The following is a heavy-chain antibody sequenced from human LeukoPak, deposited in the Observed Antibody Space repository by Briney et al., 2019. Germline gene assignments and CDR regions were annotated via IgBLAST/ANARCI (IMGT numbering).Heavy chain of an antibody. CDR3: AKDPGALDMVRGVSYYYYGMDV. CDR1: GFTFSSYA. V-gene: IGHV3-23*01. CDR2: ISGSGGST. D-gene: IGHD3-10*01. Sequence: PGGSLRLSCAASGFTFSSYAMSWVRQAPGKGLEWVSAISGSGGSTYYADSVKGRFTISRDNSKNTLYLQMNSLRAEYTAVYYCAKDPGALDMVRGVSYYYYGMDVWGKGTTVTVSS. J-gene: IGHJ6*04.